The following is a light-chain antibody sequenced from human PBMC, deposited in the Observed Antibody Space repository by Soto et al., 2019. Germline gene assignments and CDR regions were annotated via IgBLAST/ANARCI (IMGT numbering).Light chain of an antibody. Sequence: DIQMTQSPSTLSASVGDRVTITCRASQSISSWLAWYQQKPGKAPKLLIYDASSLESGVPSRFSGSGSGTDFTLTISSLQPEDFATYYCQHADSFPLITFGQGTMVDI. J-gene: IGKJ1*01. CDR2: DAS. CDR1: QSISSW. CDR3: QHADSFPLIT. V-gene: IGKV1-5*01.